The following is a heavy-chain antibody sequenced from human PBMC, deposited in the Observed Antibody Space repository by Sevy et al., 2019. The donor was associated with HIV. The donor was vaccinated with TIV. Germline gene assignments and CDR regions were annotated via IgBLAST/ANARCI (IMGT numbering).Heavy chain of an antibody. V-gene: IGHV1-46*02. CDR3: ARGGSSGWTYFDY. CDR2: INPSGVST. J-gene: IGHJ4*02. D-gene: IGHD6-19*01. Sequence: ASVKVSCKASGYTFNNYYIHWVRQAPGQGLEWMGVINPSGVSTSYPQKFQGRVTMTRDTSTSTVYMELSSLRYEDRAVYYCARGGSSGWTYFDYWSQGTLVTVSS. CDR1: GYTFNNYY.